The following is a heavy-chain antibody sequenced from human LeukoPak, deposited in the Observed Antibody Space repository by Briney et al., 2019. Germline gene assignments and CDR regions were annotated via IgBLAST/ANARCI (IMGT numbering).Heavy chain of an antibody. Sequence: ASVKVSCKASGYTFTRYYMHWVRQAPGQGLEWMGIINRSGGSTSYAQKFEGRVTMTRDTSTSTVYMELSSLRSEDTAVYYCARDRYSSSYENYYFEYWGQGTLVTVSS. V-gene: IGHV1-46*01. D-gene: IGHD6-6*01. J-gene: IGHJ4*02. CDR3: ARDRYSSSYENYYFEY. CDR1: GYTFTRYY. CDR2: INRSGGST.